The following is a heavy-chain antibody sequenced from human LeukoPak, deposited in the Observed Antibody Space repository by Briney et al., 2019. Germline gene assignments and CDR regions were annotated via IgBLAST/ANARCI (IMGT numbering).Heavy chain of an antibody. Sequence: PGGSLRLSCAASGFTFSSYGMHWVRQAPGKGLEWVAVIWYGGSNKYYADSVKGRFTISRDNSKNTLYLQMNSLRAEDTAVYYCAKDSSRAAGTGTLDYWGQGTLVTVSS. D-gene: IGHD6-13*01. V-gene: IGHV3-30*02. CDR2: IWYGGSNK. CDR1: GFTFSSYG. J-gene: IGHJ4*02. CDR3: AKDSSRAAGTGTLDY.